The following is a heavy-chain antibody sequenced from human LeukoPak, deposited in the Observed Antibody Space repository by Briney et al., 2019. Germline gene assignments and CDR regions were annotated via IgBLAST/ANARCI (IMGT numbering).Heavy chain of an antibody. CDR2: IYYSGST. D-gene: IGHD7-27*01. V-gene: IGHV4-59*01. Sequence: KPSETLSLTCTVSGGSISSYYWSWIRQPPGKGLEWIGYIYYSGSTNYNPSLKSRVTISVDTSKNQFSLKLSSVTAADTAVYYCARLRTAPLNWAEFDYWGQGTLVTVSS. CDR3: ARLRTAPLNWAEFDY. CDR1: GGSISSYY. J-gene: IGHJ4*02.